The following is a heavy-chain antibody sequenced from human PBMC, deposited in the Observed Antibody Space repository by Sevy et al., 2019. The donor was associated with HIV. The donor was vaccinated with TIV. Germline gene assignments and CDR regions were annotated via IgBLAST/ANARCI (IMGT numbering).Heavy chain of an antibody. CDR1: XXXXXXHA. D-gene: IGHD6-19*01. CDR2: XXXEGTNK. J-gene: IGHJ4*02. V-gene: IGHV3-30-3*01. Sequence: GGSLRLSCVASXXXXXXHAMXWVRQXPDKXLEWVAVXXXEGTNKNYADSVKDRFTISRDNSKNTLYLQMNSLRADDTAVYYCAREFXGWXLXXXXWGQGTLVTVSS. CDR3: AREFXGWXLXXXX.